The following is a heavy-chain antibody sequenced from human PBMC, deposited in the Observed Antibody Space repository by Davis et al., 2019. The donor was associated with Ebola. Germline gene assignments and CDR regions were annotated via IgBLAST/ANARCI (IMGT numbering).Heavy chain of an antibody. D-gene: IGHD2/OR15-2a*01. CDR2: ISDSGSTI. J-gene: IGHJ4*02. Sequence: PGGSLRLSCAASGFTFSSYAMHWVRQAPGKGLEWVSDISDSGSTITYADSVRGRFTISRDNAKNLLYLQLSSLRAEDTAVYYCAREIVGLDYWGQGTLVTVSP. V-gene: IGHV3-48*03. CDR1: GFTFSSYA. CDR3: AREIVGLDY.